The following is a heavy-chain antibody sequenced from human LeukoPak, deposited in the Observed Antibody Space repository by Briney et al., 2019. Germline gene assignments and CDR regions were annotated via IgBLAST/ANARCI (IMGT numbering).Heavy chain of an antibody. CDR2: ISSDSSTI. CDR3: ARNVYYDSGTYHSGFDY. CDR1: GFTFSDYY. Sequence: PGGSLRLSCAASGFTFSDYYMSWLRQAPGKRLEWVSYISSDSSTIYYADSVKGRFTISRDNAKNSLYLQMNSLRTEDTAVYYCARNVYYDSGTYHSGFDYWGLGTLVTVSS. D-gene: IGHD3-10*01. J-gene: IGHJ4*02. V-gene: IGHV3-11*04.